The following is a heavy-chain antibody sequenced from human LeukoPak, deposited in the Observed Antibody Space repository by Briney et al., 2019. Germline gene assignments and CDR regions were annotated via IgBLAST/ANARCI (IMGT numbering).Heavy chain of an antibody. Sequence: PGGSLRLSCVVSGFTVGSDLMNWVRQAPGKGLEWVSAMNSGGETYYADSVRGRFIISRDKSRNTLYLQMNSLRVDDTAVYYYARGGSMVRGVLWGQGTLVTVSS. CDR2: MNSGGET. D-gene: IGHD3-10*01. CDR1: GFTVGSDL. CDR3: ARGGSMVRGVL. J-gene: IGHJ4*02. V-gene: IGHV3-53*01.